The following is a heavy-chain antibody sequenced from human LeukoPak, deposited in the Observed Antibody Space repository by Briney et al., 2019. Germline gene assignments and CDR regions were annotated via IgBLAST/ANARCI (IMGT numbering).Heavy chain of an antibody. CDR1: GFTFSSYW. CDR2: IKQDGSEK. Sequence: GGSLRLSCAASGFTFSSYWMSWVRQAPGKGLEWVANIKQDGSEKYYVDSVKGRFTISRDNAKNSLYLQMNSLRAEDTAVYYCAREGDYGTLDFDYWGQGTLVTVSS. V-gene: IGHV3-7*01. J-gene: IGHJ4*02. CDR3: AREGDYGTLDFDY. D-gene: IGHD4-17*01.